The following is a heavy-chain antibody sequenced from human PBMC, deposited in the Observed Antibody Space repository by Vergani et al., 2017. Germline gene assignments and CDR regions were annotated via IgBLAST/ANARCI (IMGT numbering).Heavy chain of an antibody. Sequence: QVQLQESGPGLVKPSETLSLTCTVSGGSISSYYWSWIRQPPGKGLEWIGYIYYSGSTNYNPSRKSRVTTSVDTSKNQFTLKLSSVTAAETAVYYCARGSTGIADLGYWGQGTLVTVSS. D-gene: IGHD6-13*01. J-gene: IGHJ4*02. V-gene: IGHV4-59*01. CDR1: GGSISSYY. CDR3: ARGSTGIADLGY. CDR2: IYYSGST.